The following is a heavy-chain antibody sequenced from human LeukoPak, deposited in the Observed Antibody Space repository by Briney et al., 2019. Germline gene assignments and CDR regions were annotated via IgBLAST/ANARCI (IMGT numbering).Heavy chain of an antibody. CDR3: AKPERCTNGVCSYDAFDI. CDR2: ISGSGGST. D-gene: IGHD2-8*01. J-gene: IGHJ3*02. Sequence: GGSLRLSCAASGFTFSSYAMSWVRQAPGKGPEWVSAISGSGGSTYYADSVKGRFTISRDNSKNTLYLQMNSLRAEDTAVYYCAKPERCTNGVCSYDAFDIRGQGTMVTVSS. CDR1: GFTFSSYA. V-gene: IGHV3-23*01.